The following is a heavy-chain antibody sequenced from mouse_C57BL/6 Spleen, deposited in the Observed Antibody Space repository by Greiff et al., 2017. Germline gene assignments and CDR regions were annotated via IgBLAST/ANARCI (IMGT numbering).Heavy chain of an antibody. V-gene: IGHV1-26*01. Sequence: VQLKDSGPELVKPGASVKISCKASGYTFTDYYMNWVKQSHGKSLEWIGDINPNNGGTSYNQKFKGKATLTVDKSSSTAYMELRSLTSEDSAVYYCARTYYSNPHAMDYWGQGTSVTVSS. CDR1: GYTFTDYY. J-gene: IGHJ4*01. D-gene: IGHD2-5*01. CDR3: ARTYYSNPHAMDY. CDR2: INPNNGGT.